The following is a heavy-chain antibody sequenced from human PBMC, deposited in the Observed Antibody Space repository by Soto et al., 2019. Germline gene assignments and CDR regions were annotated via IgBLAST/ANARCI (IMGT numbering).Heavy chain of an antibody. D-gene: IGHD3-3*01. CDR3: ARQNVVTYYDFHFDY. CDR1: GFTFSSYA. J-gene: IGHJ4*02. CDR2: IYYSGST. V-gene: IGHV4-30-4*08. Sequence: LRLSCAASGFTFSSYAMSWVRQAPGKGLEWIGYIYYSGSTYYNPSLKSRVTISVDTSKNQFSLKLSSVTAADTAVYYCARQNVVTYYDFHFDYWGQGTLVTVSS.